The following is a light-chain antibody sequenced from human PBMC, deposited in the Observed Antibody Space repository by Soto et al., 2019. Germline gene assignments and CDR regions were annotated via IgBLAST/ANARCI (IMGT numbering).Light chain of an antibody. CDR1: QTITNY. CDR2: KAS. V-gene: IGKV1-5*03. Sequence: DSQMTQSPSSLSASVGDRVTITCRASQTITNYLNWYQQQSGKAPKLLIYKASTLKSGVPSRFSGSGSGTEFTLTISSLQPDDFATYYCQHYNSYSEAFGQVS. CDR3: QHYNSYSEA. J-gene: IGKJ1*01.